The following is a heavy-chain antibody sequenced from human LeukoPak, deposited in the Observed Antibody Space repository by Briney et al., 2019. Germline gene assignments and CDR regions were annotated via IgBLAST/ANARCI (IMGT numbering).Heavy chain of an antibody. Sequence: ASVKVSCKASGYTFTSYDINWVRQATGQGLEWMGWMNPNSGNTGYAQKFQGRVTITRNTSISTAYMELSSLRSEDTAVYYCARGSITMVPSIDYWGQGTLVTVSS. J-gene: IGHJ4*02. D-gene: IGHD3-10*01. V-gene: IGHV1-8*03. CDR1: GYTFTSYD. CDR2: MNPNSGNT. CDR3: ARGSITMVPSIDY.